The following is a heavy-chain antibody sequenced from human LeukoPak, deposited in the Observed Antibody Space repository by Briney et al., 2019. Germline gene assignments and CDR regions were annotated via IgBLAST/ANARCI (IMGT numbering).Heavy chain of an antibody. D-gene: IGHD3-10*01. CDR1: GFTFSSYA. CDR2: ISGGGDNT. J-gene: IGHJ4*02. CDR3: ARDFRRFGELHDY. V-gene: IGHV3-23*01. Sequence: PGGSLRLSCAASGFTFSSYAMSWVRQAPGKGLEWVSAISGGGDNTYYTDSVKGRFTISRDNSKNTLYLQMNSLRAEDTAVYYCARDFRRFGELHDYWGQGTLVTVSS.